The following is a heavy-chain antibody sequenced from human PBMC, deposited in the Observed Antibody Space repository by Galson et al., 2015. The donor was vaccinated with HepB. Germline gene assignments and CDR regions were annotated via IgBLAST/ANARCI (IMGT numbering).Heavy chain of an antibody. D-gene: IGHD3-22*01. Sequence: SLRLSCAASGFTFSSYAMHWVRQAPGKGLEWVAVISYDGSNKYYADSVKDRFTISRDNSKNTLYLQMNSLRAEDTAVYYCARDQISSGYYLDYWGQGTLVTVSS. J-gene: IGHJ4*02. CDR3: ARDQISSGYYLDY. CDR2: ISYDGSNK. CDR1: GFTFSSYA. V-gene: IGHV3-30-3*01.